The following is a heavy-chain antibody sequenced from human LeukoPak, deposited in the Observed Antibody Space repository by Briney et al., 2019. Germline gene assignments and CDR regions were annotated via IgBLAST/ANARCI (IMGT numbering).Heavy chain of an antibody. CDR3: ARASTTVPNLLDH. J-gene: IGHJ4*02. CDR1: GFTFSTYW. CDR2: IKGDGSST. Sequence: GGSLRLSCAASGFTFSTYWMHWVRQAPGKGLVWVARIKGDGSSTIYADSVKGRFTISRDSSKNTLYLQTSSLRAEDTAVYYCARASTTVPNLLDHWGRGTLVTVSS. D-gene: IGHD4-17*01. V-gene: IGHV3-74*01.